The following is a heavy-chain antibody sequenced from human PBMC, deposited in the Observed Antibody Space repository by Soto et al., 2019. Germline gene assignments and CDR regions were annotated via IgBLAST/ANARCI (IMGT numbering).Heavy chain of an antibody. V-gene: IGHV3-30*18. CDR3: AKDRSYSDSWPSGPFDY. CDR2: ISYDGNNT. CDR1: GFTFSSYG. J-gene: IGHJ4*02. Sequence: QVQLVESGGGVVQPGRSLRLSCAASGFTFSSYGTHWVRQAPGKGLEWVAVISYDGNNTYYADSVKGRFTVSRDNSKNTLFLKMSSLRAEDTDVYYCAKDRSYSDSWPSGPFDYWGQGTLVTVSS. D-gene: IGHD6-13*01.